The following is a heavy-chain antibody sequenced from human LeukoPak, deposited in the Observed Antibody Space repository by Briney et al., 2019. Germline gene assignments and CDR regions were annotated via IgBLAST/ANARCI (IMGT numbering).Heavy chain of an antibody. CDR1: GYTFTDYD. Sequence: ASVNVSCKTSGYTFTDYDIHWVRQTPGHGLEWMGWMNPNSGKTNYAQKLQGRVTFSRNTSLSVAYMELRGLRSEDAAVYFCARGDFGETNTAFDIWGQGTMVAVSS. CDR2: MNPNSGKT. J-gene: IGHJ3*02. CDR3: ARGDFGETNTAFDI. V-gene: IGHV1-8*03. D-gene: IGHD4-17*01.